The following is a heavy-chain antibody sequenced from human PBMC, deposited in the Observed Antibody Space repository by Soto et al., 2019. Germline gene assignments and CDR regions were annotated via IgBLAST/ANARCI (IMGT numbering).Heavy chain of an antibody. CDR1: GGTFSSYA. CDR3: ARSITIFGVVINNTQYYYYGMDV. CDR2: IIPIFGTA. J-gene: IGHJ6*02. D-gene: IGHD3-3*01. Sequence: SVKVSCKDSGGTFSSYAISWVRQAPGQGLEWMGGIIPIFGTANYAQKFQGRVTITADESTSTAYMELSSLRSEDTAVYYCARSITIFGVVINNTQYYYYGMDVWGQGTTVTVSS. V-gene: IGHV1-69*13.